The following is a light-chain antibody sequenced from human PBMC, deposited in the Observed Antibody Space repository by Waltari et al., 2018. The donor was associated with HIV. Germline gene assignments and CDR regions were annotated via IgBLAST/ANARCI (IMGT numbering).Light chain of an antibody. J-gene: IGLJ2*01. V-gene: IGLV3-21*02. CDR3: QVWDSGSAHVL. CDR1: NIRHTG. CDR2: GDS. Sequence: SYVLTQPPSVSAAPGQTARITCGGNNIRHTGVSWYQQKPGQAPVLVVYGDSDRPSGIPERFSGSKSGNTATLTISRVEAGDEADYYCQVWDSGSAHVLFGGGTKLTVL.